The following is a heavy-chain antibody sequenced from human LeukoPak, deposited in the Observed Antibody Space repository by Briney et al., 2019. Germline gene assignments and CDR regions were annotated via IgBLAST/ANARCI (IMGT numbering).Heavy chain of an antibody. Sequence: SETLSLTCTVAGGSISSYYWSWIRQPPGKGLEWIGYIYYSGSANYNPSLKSRVTISVDTSKNQFSLKLSSVTAADTAVYYCARDRAGTVDYWGQGTLVTVSS. D-gene: IGHD1-14*01. V-gene: IGHV4-59*01. CDR3: ARDRAGTVDY. J-gene: IGHJ4*02. CDR1: GGSISSYY. CDR2: IYYSGSA.